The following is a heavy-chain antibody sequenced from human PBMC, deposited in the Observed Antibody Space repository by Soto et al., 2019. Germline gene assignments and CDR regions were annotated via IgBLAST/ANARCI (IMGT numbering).Heavy chain of an antibody. D-gene: IGHD1-26*01. CDR2: IIPILGIA. V-gene: IGHV1-69*02. CDR3: ARGREALFDY. CDR1: GGTFSSYT. Sequence: QVQLVQSGAEVKKPGSSVKVSCKASGGTFSSYTISWVRQAPGQGLEWMGRIIPILGIANYAQKFQGRVTNTADKSTSTAYMELSSLRSEDTAVYYCARGREALFDYWGQGTLVTVSS. J-gene: IGHJ4*02.